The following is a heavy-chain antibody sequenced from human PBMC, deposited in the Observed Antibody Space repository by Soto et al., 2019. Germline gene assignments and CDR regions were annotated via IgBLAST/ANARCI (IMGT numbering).Heavy chain of an antibody. CDR2: ISGSGATT. D-gene: IGHD6-13*01. CDR3: AKSFSSNWYDYFDY. J-gene: IGHJ4*02. V-gene: IGHV3-23*01. CDR1: GITFIADA. Sequence: GGSLRLSCAASGITFIADAMSWVRQAPGKGLEWVSAISGSGATTYYADSVKGRFTISRDKSKNTLYLQMNSLRAEDTALYYCAKSFSSNWYDYFDYWGQGSLVTVS.